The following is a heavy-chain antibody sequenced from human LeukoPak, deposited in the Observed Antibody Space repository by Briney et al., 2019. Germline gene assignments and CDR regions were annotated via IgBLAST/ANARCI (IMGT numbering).Heavy chain of an antibody. V-gene: IGHV3-66*04. J-gene: IGHJ6*03. CDR2: IYSGGST. Sequence: GGSLRLSCAASGFTVSSNYMSWVRQAPGKGLEWVSVIYSGGSTYYADSVKGRFTISRDNSKNTLYLQMNSLRAEDTAVYYCARQGSRYYGSGRNKYYYYYYYMDVWGKGTTVTISS. CDR3: ARQGSRYYGSGRNKYYYYYYYMDV. D-gene: IGHD3-10*01. CDR1: GFTVSSNY.